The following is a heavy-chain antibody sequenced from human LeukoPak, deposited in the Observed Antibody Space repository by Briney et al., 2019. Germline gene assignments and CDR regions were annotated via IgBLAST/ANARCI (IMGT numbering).Heavy chain of an antibody. Sequence: GGPLRLSCAASGFTFSNAWMSWVRQSPGKGREWVGRIKSKTDGGTTDYAAPVKGRFTISRDDSKNTLYLQMNSLKTEDTAVYYCTRVWLQYFDYWGQGTLITVSS. J-gene: IGHJ4*02. CDR2: IKSKTDGGTT. D-gene: IGHD5-24*01. V-gene: IGHV3-15*01. CDR3: TRVWLQYFDY. CDR1: GFTFSNAW.